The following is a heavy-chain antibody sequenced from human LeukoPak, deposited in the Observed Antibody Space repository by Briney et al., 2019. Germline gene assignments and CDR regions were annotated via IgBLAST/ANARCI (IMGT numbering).Heavy chain of an antibody. V-gene: IGHV3-30-3*01. CDR2: ISYDGSNK. CDR1: GFTFSSYA. J-gene: IGHJ4*02. Sequence: PGGSLRLSCAASGFTFSSYAMHWVRQAPGKGLEWVAVISYDGSNKYYADSVKGRFTISRDNSKNTLYLQMNSLRAEDTAVYYCARDKEGVYGDSSGYYLFLDYWGQGTLVTVSS. D-gene: IGHD3-22*01. CDR3: ARDKEGVYGDSSGYYLFLDY.